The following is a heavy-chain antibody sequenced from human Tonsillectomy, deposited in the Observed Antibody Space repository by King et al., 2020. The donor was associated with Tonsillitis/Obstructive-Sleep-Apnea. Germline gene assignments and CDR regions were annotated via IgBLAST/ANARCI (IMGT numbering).Heavy chain of an antibody. Sequence: QLVQSGAEVKKPGSSVKVSCKASGDTFSSYAIRWMRQAPGQGLEWMGGIIPIFNTVNYAQKFQGRVTITVAKSTSTVHMELRSLKSEDTAVYYCARGAEPTYYDILTGSYFDYWGQGTLVTVSS. V-gene: IGHV1-69*14. D-gene: IGHD3-9*01. CDR2: IIPIFNTV. J-gene: IGHJ4*02. CDR1: GDTFSSYA. CDR3: ARGAEPTYYDILTGSYFDY.